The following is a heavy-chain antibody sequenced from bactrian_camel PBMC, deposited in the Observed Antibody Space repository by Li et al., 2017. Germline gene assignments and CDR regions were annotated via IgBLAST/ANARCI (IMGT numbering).Heavy chain of an antibody. CDR1: GYRYRRYN. D-gene: IGHD4*01. CDR3: KLYSPLVGRDW. V-gene: IGHV3S10*01. Sequence: VQLVESGGDSVQAGGSLRLTCSVFGYRYRRYNMTWYRQVPGEEREFVSAIDANGRTDYAESVKGRFAISQDSSKKTVVWLQMNSLKPEDTARYFCKLYSPLVGRDWWGQGTQVTVS. J-gene: IGHJ4*01. CDR2: IDANGRT.